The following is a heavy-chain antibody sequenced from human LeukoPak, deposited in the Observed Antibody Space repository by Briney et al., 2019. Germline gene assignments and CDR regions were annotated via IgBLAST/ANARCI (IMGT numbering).Heavy chain of an antibody. CDR1: GGTFSSYA. CDR3: ARRSPIAVAGKFDY. D-gene: IGHD6-19*01. CDR2: IIPIFGTA. Sequence: SAKVSCKASGGTFSSYAISWVRQAPGQGLEWMGGIIPIFGTANYAQKFQGRVTITADESTSTAYMELSSLRSEDTAVYYCARRSPIAVAGKFDYWGQGTLVTVSS. J-gene: IGHJ4*02. V-gene: IGHV1-69*13.